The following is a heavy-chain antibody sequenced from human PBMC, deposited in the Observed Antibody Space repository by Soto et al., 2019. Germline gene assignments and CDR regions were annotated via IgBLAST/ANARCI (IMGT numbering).Heavy chain of an antibody. Sequence: SETLSLTCTVSGVSISGSRYYWSWIRQPPGKGLEWIGYIYYSGSTNYNPSLKSRVTISVDTSKNQFSLKLSSVTAADTAVYYCARGLRITIFGVVSTPNYYYYYGMDVWGQGTTVTVSS. CDR3: ARGLRITIFGVVSTPNYYYYYGMDV. CDR2: IYYSGST. CDR1: GVSISGSRYY. V-gene: IGHV4-61*01. D-gene: IGHD3-3*01. J-gene: IGHJ6*02.